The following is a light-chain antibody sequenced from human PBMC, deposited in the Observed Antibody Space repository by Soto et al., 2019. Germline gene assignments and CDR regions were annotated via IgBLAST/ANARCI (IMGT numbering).Light chain of an antibody. J-gene: IGLJ2*01. CDR1: SSDVGGYNY. Sequence: QSALTQPASVSGSPGQSITISCTGTSSDVGGYNYVSWYQQHPGKAPKLMIYDVSNRPSGVSNRCSGSKSGNTASLTISGLQAEDEAEYYGSSYTSSSSVVFGGGTKLTVL. V-gene: IGLV2-14*01. CDR2: DVS. CDR3: SSYTSSSSVV.